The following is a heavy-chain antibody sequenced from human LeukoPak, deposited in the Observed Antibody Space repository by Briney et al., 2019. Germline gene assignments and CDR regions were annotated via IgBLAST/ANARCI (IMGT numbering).Heavy chain of an antibody. V-gene: IGHV4-39*07. Sequence: SETLSLTCTVSGGSISNSIFYWGWIRQPPGKGLEWIGTIYYSGSTNYNPSLKSRVTISVDTSKNQFSLKLSSVTAADTAVYYCARGPPKNRRMTTVTVPVVYYFDYWGQGTLVTVSS. D-gene: IGHD4-17*01. CDR2: IYYSGST. CDR3: ARGPPKNRRMTTVTVPVVYYFDY. CDR1: GGSISNSIFY. J-gene: IGHJ4*02.